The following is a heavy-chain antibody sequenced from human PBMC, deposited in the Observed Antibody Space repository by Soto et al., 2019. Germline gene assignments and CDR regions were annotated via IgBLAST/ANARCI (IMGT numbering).Heavy chain of an antibody. CDR2: FYYSGST. V-gene: IGHV4-31*03. D-gene: IGHD2-15*01. CDR3: ARGGAGVVVVAAEYVDY. J-gene: IGHJ4*02. Sequence: QVQLQESGPGLVKPSQTLSLTCTVSGGSISSGGYYWSWIRQHPGKGLEWIGYFYYSGSTYYNPSLTIRVTISLDTSKNQFSLKLSSGTAAGTAVYYCARGGAGVVVVAAEYVDYWGQGNLVTVSA. CDR1: GGSISSGGYY.